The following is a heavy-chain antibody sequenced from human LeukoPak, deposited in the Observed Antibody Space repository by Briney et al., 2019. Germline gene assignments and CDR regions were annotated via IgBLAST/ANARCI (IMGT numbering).Heavy chain of an antibody. J-gene: IGHJ4*02. CDR3: ATYRQVLLPFES. CDR1: GFTFSTFA. CDR2: IFPSGGEI. D-gene: IGHD5-18*01. V-gene: IGHV3-23*01. Sequence: GGSLRLSCAASGFTFSTFAMLWVRQPPGKGLEWVSSIFPSGGEIHYADSVRGRFTISRDNSKSILSLQMNSLRAEDTGIYYCATYRQVLLPFESWGQGTLVTVSS.